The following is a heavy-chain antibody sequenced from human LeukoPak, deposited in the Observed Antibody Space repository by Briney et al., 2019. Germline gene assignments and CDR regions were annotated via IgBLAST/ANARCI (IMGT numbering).Heavy chain of an antibody. J-gene: IGHJ4*02. D-gene: IGHD6-13*01. Sequence: GASVNLSCKASGYTFTSYGVSLVRQAPGRGLEWMGWISAYNGNTNYAQKLQGRVTMTTDTSTSTAYMELRSLRSDDTAVYYCARDRYSSSWYVPDYWGQGTLVTVSS. CDR1: GYTFTSYG. V-gene: IGHV1-18*01. CDR2: ISAYNGNT. CDR3: ARDRYSSSWYVPDY.